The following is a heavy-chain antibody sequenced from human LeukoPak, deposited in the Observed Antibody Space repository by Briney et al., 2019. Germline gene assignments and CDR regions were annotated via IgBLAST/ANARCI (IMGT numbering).Heavy chain of an antibody. CDR3: ARGLRYFD. CDR2: INHSGST. Sequence: SETLSLTCAVYGGSFSGCYWSWIRQPPGKGLEWIGEINHSGSTNYNPSLKSRVTISVDTSKNQFSLKLSSVTAADTAVYYCARGLRYFDWGQGTLVTVSS. V-gene: IGHV4-34*01. D-gene: IGHD3-9*01. J-gene: IGHJ4*02. CDR1: GGSFSGCY.